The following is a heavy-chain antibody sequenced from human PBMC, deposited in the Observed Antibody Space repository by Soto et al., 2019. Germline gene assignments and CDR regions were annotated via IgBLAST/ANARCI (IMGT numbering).Heavy chain of an antibody. Sequence: QVQLRESGSGLVKPSQTLSLTCSVSGASVTRDGNCWTWIRQPPGKGLEFVASIYHGGSTFYNPSLRRRVTISLDRSKNQFSLKLTSGTAADTAVYYCAREVDGYSHFDDWGQGTLVTVSS. J-gene: IGHJ4*02. CDR3: AREVDGYSHFDD. CDR1: GASVTRDGNC. V-gene: IGHV4-30-2*01. CDR2: IYHGGST. D-gene: IGHD4-4*01.